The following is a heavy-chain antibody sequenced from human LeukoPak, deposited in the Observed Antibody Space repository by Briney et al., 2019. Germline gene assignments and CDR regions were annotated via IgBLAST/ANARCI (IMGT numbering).Heavy chain of an antibody. CDR1: GFTFSSYS. CDR2: ISSGSSYI. Sequence: GGSLRLSCAASGFTFSSYSMNWVRQAPGKGLEWVSSISSGSSYIYYADSVKGRFTISRDNAKNSLYLQMNSLRAEDTAVYYCARESHGGFDPWGQGTLVTASS. V-gene: IGHV3-21*01. J-gene: IGHJ5*02. CDR3: ARESHGGFDP.